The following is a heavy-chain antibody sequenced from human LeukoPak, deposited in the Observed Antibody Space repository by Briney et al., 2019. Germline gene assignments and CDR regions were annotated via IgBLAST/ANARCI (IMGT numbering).Heavy chain of an antibody. J-gene: IGHJ3*02. CDR2: INHSGST. V-gene: IGHV4-34*01. CDR1: GGSFSGYY. Sequence: SETLSLTCAVYGGSFSGYYWSWIRQPPGKGLEWIGEINHSGSTNYNPSLKSRVTISVDTSKNQFSLKLSSVTAADTAVYYCARGLYCSSTSCYENAFGIWGQGTMVTVSS. D-gene: IGHD2-2*01. CDR3: ARGLYCSSTSCYENAFGI.